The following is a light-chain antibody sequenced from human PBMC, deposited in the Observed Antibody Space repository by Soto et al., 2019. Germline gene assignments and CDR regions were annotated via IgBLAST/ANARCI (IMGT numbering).Light chain of an antibody. V-gene: IGKV1-39*01. J-gene: IGKJ4*01. Sequence: DIQMTQARSSVPASVGDRVSVTCRASQSIRGYLNWYQHKPGTAPKLLIFAASRLQTGVPLRFSGSGSGTNFTLTICNLHPEDFATYSCQQTYRIPLTFCGGGKV. CDR3: QQTYRIPLT. CDR2: AAS. CDR1: QSIRGY.